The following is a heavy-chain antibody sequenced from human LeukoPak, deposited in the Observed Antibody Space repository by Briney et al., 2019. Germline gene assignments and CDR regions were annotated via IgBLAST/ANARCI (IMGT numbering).Heavy chain of an antibody. Sequence: SETLSLTCAVSGGSISSGGYYWSWIRQHPGKGLEWIGYIYYSGSTYYNPSLKSRVTISVDTSKNQFSLKLSSVTAADTAVYYCARDNGSSWYRFDPWGQGTLVTVSS. J-gene: IGHJ5*02. CDR2: IYYSGST. CDR3: ARDNGSSWYRFDP. V-gene: IGHV4-31*11. D-gene: IGHD6-13*01. CDR1: GGSISSGGYY.